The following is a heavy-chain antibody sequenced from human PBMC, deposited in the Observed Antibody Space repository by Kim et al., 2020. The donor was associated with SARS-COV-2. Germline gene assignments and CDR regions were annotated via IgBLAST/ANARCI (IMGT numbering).Heavy chain of an antibody. D-gene: IGHD3-3*01. CDR2: ISYDGSNK. CDR3: AKETYYDFWSGYFTQHFDY. J-gene: IGHJ4*02. Sequence: GGSLRLSCAASGFTFSSYGMHWVRQAPGKGLEWVAVISYDGSNKYYADSVKGRFTISRDNSKNTLYLQMNSLRAEDTAVYYCAKETYYDFWSGYFTQHFDYWGQGTLVTVSS. V-gene: IGHV3-30*18. CDR1: GFTFSSYG.